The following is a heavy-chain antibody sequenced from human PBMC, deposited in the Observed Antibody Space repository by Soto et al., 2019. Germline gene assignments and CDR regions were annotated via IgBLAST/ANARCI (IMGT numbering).Heavy chain of an antibody. D-gene: IGHD3-3*01. CDR3: AIRTSVFGVVAMGGLDV. CDR1: GGTFSSYS. V-gene: IGHV1-69*14. J-gene: IGHJ6*01. Sequence: QVQLVQSGAELKKPGSSVRVSCQASGGTFSSYSVNWVRQAPGQGLEWMGGIIPIFPTADHAQRFRGRVTITADKSTNTACMELSSLRSDDTALYFCAIRTSVFGVVAMGGLDVWGQGTTVTVSS. CDR2: IIPIFPTA.